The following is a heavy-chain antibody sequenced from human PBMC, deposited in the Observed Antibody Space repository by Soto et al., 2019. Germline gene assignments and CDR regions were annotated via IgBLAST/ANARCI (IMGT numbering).Heavy chain of an antibody. V-gene: IGHV1-69*06. Sequence: QVQLVQSGAELKKPGSSVNVSCAASGGTFKTYTINWLRQAPGQGLGWIGQIIPMYDSANYAQRFQGRVTISADKSTNIAYMELSGLRSEDTALYYCATWRTYSGSYCFDYWGQGTLVSVSS. CDR2: IIPMYDSA. D-gene: IGHD1-26*01. CDR3: ATWRTYSGSYCFDY. CDR1: GGTFKTYT. J-gene: IGHJ4*02.